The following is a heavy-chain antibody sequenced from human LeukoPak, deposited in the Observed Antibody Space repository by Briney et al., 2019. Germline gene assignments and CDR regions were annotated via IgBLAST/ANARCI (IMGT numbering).Heavy chain of an antibody. Sequence: GSLRLSCAASGFTFSSYWMTWVRQAPGKGLEWVSSISSSSSYIYYADSVKGRFTISRDNAKNSLYLQMNSLRAEDTAVYYCARDLGPYYFDYWGQGTLVTVSS. J-gene: IGHJ4*02. D-gene: IGHD3/OR15-3a*01. CDR3: ARDLGPYYFDY. V-gene: IGHV3-21*01. CDR2: ISSSSSYI. CDR1: GFTFSSYW.